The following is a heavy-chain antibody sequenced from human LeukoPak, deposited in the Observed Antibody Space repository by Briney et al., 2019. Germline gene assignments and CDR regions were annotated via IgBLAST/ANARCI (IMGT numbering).Heavy chain of an antibody. CDR2: MNPNSGNT. CDR1: GYTFTSYD. J-gene: IGHJ5*02. V-gene: IGHV1-8*03. CDR3: ARGPRSFYNWFDP. Sequence: ASVKVSCKASGYTFTSYDINWVRQATGQGLEWMGWMNPNSGNTGYAQKFQGRVTITRNTSISTAYMELSSLRSEDTAVYYCARGPRSFYNWFDPWGQGTLVTVSS. D-gene: IGHD1-26*01.